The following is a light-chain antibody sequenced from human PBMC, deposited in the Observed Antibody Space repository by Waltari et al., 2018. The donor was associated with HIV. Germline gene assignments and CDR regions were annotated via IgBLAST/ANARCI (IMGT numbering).Light chain of an antibody. J-gene: IGKJ4*01. Sequence: DIVMTQSPDSLAVSLGERATVNCMSSQSVLLSSNNKNYLAWYQQKPGQPPRLLFYWASTRESGVPDRFSGSGSGTDFSLTISSLQAEDVAIYFCQQYFSSPLTFGGGTKVEIK. CDR2: WAS. CDR1: QSVLLSSNNKNY. V-gene: IGKV4-1*01. CDR3: QQYFSSPLT.